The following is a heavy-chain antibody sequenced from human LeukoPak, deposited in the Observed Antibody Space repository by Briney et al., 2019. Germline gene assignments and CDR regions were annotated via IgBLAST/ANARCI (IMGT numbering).Heavy chain of an antibody. CDR2: INLSGST. D-gene: IGHD3-10*01. CDR3: ARAGGSYSFDY. CDR1: GGSLSGYY. V-gene: IGHV4-34*01. J-gene: IGHJ4*02. Sequence: PSETLSLTCAVYGGSLSGYYWTWIRQPPGKGLEWIGEINLSGSTNYNPSLKSRVTISVDTSKYRFSLELSSVTAADTAVYYCARAGGSYSFDYWGQGTLVTVSS.